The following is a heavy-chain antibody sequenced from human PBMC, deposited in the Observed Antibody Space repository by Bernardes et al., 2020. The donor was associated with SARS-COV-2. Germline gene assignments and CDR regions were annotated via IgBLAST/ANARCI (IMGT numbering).Heavy chain of an antibody. D-gene: IGHD3-10*01. CDR1: GFTFSTFD. CDR3: VREIAGSDRGHYYFGVDV. V-gene: IGHV3-13*01. CDR2: IGTGSDT. Sequence: GGSLRLSCAASGFTFSTFDLHWVRQAPGKGLEWVSAIGTGSDTYYLDSVKGRFTISRENAKNYLYLQMNSLRAEDTAVYYCVREIAGSDRGHYYFGVDVWGQGTTVTVYS. J-gene: IGHJ6*02.